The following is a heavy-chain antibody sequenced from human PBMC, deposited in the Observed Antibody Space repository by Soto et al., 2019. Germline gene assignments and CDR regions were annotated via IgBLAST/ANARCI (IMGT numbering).Heavy chain of an antibody. CDR3: ATGLDMVRGVINNWFDP. Sequence: GXPVKLSCRAPGYTFTSYYIHWLRQAPGQGLEWMGIINPSGGSTSYAQKFQGRVTMTRDTSTSTVYMELSSLRSEDTAVYYCATGLDMVRGVINNWFDPWGQGALVTVSS. J-gene: IGHJ5*02. CDR1: GYTFTSYY. D-gene: IGHD3-10*01. CDR2: INPSGGST. V-gene: IGHV1-46*01.